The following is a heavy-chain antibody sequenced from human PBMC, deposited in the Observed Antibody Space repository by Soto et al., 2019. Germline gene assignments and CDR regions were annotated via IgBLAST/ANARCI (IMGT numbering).Heavy chain of an antibody. CDR3: ARRYYGSGSYSNWFDP. CDR1: GGSISSYY. D-gene: IGHD3-10*01. CDR2: IYYSGST. Sequence: PSETLSLTCTVSGGSISSYYWSLVRQPPGKGLEWIGYIYYSGSTNYNPSLKSRVTISVDTSKNQFSLKLSSVTAADTAVYYCARRYYGSGSYSNWFDPWGQGTLVTVSS. J-gene: IGHJ5*02. V-gene: IGHV4-59*08.